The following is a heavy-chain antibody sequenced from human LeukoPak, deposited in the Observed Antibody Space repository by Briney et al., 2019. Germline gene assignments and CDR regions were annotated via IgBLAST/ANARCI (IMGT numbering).Heavy chain of an antibody. Sequence: GGSLRLSCAASGLTFSSYAMHWVRQAPGKGLEKVAVISYDGSNKYYADSVKGRFTISRDNSKNTLYLQMNSLRAEDTAVYYCARGRSGSYFGDYWGQGTLVMVSS. J-gene: IGHJ4*02. V-gene: IGHV3-30-3*01. CDR2: ISYDGSNK. D-gene: IGHD1-26*01. CDR3: ARGRSGSYFGDY. CDR1: GLTFSSYA.